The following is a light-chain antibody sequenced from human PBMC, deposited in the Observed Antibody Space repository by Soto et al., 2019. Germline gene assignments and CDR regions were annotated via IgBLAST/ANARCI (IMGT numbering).Light chain of an antibody. J-gene: IGKJ1*01. CDR3: QQSDTTPWT. Sequence: DIQMTQSPSSLSAAVGDRFTISCLSSQSISSYLNWYQQKPGKAPKLLIHEASSLQSGVPSRFSGSGSGTDFTLTVSSLQPDDFATYYCQQSDTTPWTFGQGTKVDIK. CDR2: EAS. CDR1: QSISSY. V-gene: IGKV1-39*01.